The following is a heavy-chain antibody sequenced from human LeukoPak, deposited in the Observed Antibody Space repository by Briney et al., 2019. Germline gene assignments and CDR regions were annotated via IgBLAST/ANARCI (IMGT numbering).Heavy chain of an antibody. J-gene: IGHJ4*02. CDR1: GGSISSSSYY. CDR3: ARAPYTNGCQED. Sequence: PSETLSLTCTVSGGSISSSSYYWGWIRQPPGKGLEWIGSIYYSGSTYYNPSLKSRVTISVDTSKNQFSLKLSSVTAADTAVYFCARAPYTNGCQEDWGQGTLVTVSS. D-gene: IGHD6-19*01. V-gene: IGHV4-39*07. CDR2: IYYSGST.